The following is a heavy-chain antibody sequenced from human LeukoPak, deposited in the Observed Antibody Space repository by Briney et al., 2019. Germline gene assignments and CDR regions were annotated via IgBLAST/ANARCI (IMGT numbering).Heavy chain of an antibody. CDR3: ARGPQWAARLGGLWFDP. V-gene: IGHV1-18*01. D-gene: IGHD6-6*01. J-gene: IGHJ5*02. CDR1: GYTFTSYG. Sequence: ASVKVSCKASGYTFTSYGISWVRQAPGQGLEWMGWISAYNGNTNYAQKLQGRVTMTTDTSTSTAYMELRSLRSDDTAVYYCARGPQWAARLGGLWFDPWGQGTLVTVSS. CDR2: ISAYNGNT.